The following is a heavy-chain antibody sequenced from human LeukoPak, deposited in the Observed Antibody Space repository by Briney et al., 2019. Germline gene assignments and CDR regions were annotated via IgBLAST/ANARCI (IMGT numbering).Heavy chain of an antibody. J-gene: IGHJ3*01. Sequence: GGSLRLSCAASGFTFRDSAMTWVRHVPGKGLEWVSLISYSGGNAYYADSVKGRFTISRDNSENTLSLRMNGLRVEDTARYYCAKDIQLSTWGLGTMVTVSS. CDR2: ISYSGGNA. D-gene: IGHD3-16*02. V-gene: IGHV3-23*01. CDR1: GFTFRDSA. CDR3: AKDIQLST.